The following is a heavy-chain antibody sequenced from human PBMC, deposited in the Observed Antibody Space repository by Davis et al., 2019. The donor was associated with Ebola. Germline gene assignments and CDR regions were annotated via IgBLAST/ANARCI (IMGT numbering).Heavy chain of an antibody. Sequence: GGSLRLSCAVSTFIFSTYSMHWVRQAPGKGLEWVSSISGSGSYTYYADSVKGRFTISRDNAKNTLYLQMNSLRAEDTAVYYCARDSSGWTEYFQHWGQGTLVTVSS. V-gene: IGHV3-21*01. CDR2: ISGSGSYT. D-gene: IGHD6-19*01. CDR3: ARDSSGWTEYFQH. CDR1: TFIFSTYS. J-gene: IGHJ1*01.